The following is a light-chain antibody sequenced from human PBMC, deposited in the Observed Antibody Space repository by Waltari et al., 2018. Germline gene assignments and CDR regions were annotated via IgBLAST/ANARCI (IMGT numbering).Light chain of an antibody. V-gene: IGLV2-18*02. CDR1: HSDVGSHDR. Sequence: QSALTQPPSVSGSPGQSVTISCTGTHSDVGSHDRVSWFQQFPGTAHQLLIYEVINRPSGVPDRFAASKSGNTASLTISGLQGEDEGDYYCISFTTPSTWVFGGGTKVTVL. CDR3: ISFTTPSTWV. CDR2: EVI. J-gene: IGLJ3*02.